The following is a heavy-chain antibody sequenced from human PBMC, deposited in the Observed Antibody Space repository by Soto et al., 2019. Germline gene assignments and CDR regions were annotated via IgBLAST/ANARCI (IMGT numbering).Heavy chain of an antibody. J-gene: IGHJ4*02. V-gene: IGHV4-39*01. CDR2: IYYSGST. Sequence: QLQLQESDPGLVKPSETLSLTCTVSGGSISSSSYYWGWIRQPPGKGLEWIGSIYYSGSTYYNPSLNSRVSISGDTSRNQCSLKLSSVTAANTAVYYCARQLGGPPDYWGQGTLVTVSS. D-gene: IGHD1-26*01. CDR3: ARQLGGPPDY. CDR1: GGSISSSSYY.